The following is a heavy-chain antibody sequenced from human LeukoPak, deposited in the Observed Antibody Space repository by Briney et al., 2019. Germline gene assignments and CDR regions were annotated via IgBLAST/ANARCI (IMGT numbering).Heavy chain of an antibody. V-gene: IGHV1-46*01. Sequence: GASVKVSCKASGYTFSNYYIHWVRQAPGQGLEWMGLINPSAGNTNYAQRFQGRVTMTRNTSTSTVYMELSSLRSEDTAIYYCARIRDGYNDAYDIWGQGTMVTVPS. D-gene: IGHD5-24*01. J-gene: IGHJ3*02. CDR2: INPSAGNT. CDR3: ARIRDGYNDAYDI. CDR1: GYTFSNYY.